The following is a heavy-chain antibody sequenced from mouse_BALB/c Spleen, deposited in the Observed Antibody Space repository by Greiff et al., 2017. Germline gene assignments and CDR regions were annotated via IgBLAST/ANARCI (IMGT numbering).Heavy chain of an antibody. CDR1: GFTFSSYT. CDR3: ARHEVRGGYAMDY. CDR2: ISNGGGST. J-gene: IGHJ4*01. Sequence: EVKLVESGGGLVQPGGSLKLSCAASGFTFSSYTMSWVRQTPEKRLEWVAYISNGGGSTYYPDTVKGRFTISRDNAKNTLYLQMSSLKSEDTAMYYCARHEVRGGYAMDYWGQGTSVTVSS. D-gene: IGHD2-14*01. V-gene: IGHV5-12-2*01.